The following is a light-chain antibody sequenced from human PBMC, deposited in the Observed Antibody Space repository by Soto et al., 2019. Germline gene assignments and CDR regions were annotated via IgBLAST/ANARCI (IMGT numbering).Light chain of an antibody. CDR1: SSNIGSNY. J-gene: IGLJ1*01. CDR3: AAWDDSLSGFYV. V-gene: IGLV1-47*02. CDR2: NNN. Sequence: QSVFTQPPSASGTPGQRIPISCSGSSSNIGSNYVCWYQQLPGTAPKLLIYNNNQRPSGVPDRFSGSKSGTSDSLDISGLRSEDDDDYSCAAWDDSLSGFYVFGTGTKLTVL.